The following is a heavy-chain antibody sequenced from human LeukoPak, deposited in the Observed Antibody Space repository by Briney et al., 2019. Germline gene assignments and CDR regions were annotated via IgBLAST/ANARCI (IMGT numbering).Heavy chain of an antibody. CDR3: ARGGLSCSGGNCFFYYYYGMDV. Sequence: GGSLRLSCAASGFTFTNYAIHWVRQAPGKGLEWVAIISHDGSNKFYADSVQGRFTISRDDSKNTLYLQMNSLRVEDTAVYYCARGGLSCSGGNCFFYYYYGMDVWGQGTTVTVSS. J-gene: IGHJ6*02. D-gene: IGHD2-15*01. V-gene: IGHV3-30-3*01. CDR1: GFTFTNYA. CDR2: ISHDGSNK.